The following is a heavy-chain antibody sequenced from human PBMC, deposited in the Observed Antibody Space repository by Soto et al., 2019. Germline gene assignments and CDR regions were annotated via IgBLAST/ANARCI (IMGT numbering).Heavy chain of an antibody. D-gene: IGHD5-18*01. CDR3: ARVVTNYYYYYMDV. V-gene: IGHV3-11*01. J-gene: IGHJ6*03. CDR2: ISSSGSTI. Sequence: GGSLRLSCAASGFTFSDYYMSWIRQAPGKGLEWVSYISSSGSTIYYADSVKGRFTISRDNAKNSLYLQMNSLRAEDTAVYYCARVVTNYYYYYMDVWGKGTTVTVSS. CDR1: GFTFSDYY.